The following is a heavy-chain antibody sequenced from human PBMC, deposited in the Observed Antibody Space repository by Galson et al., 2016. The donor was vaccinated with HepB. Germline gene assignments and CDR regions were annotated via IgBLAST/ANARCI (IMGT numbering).Heavy chain of an antibody. J-gene: IGHJ4*02. V-gene: IGHV3-9*01. CDR3: AKVLPGGCTRGLFDY. CDR2: ISWNSDHV. Sequence: SLRLSCAASGFTFDAYGMHWVRQAPGKGLEYVSGISWNSDHVGYADSVTGRFTISRDNAKNSLYLQMNSLRAEDTALYYCAKVLPGGCTRGLFDYWGQGTLVSVSS. CDR1: GFTFDAYG. D-gene: IGHD2-15*01.